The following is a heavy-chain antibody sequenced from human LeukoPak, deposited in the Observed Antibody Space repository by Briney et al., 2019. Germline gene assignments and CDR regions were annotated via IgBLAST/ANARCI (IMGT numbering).Heavy chain of an antibody. CDR2: IYYSGST. V-gene: IGHV4-59*01. CDR1: GGSISSYY. J-gene: IGHJ6*04. Sequence: SETLSLTCTVSGGSISSYYWSRIRQPPGKGLEWIGYIYYSGSTNYNPSLKSRVTISVDTSKNQFSLKLGSVTAADTAVYYCASLAASAPVPPGYYYGMDVWGKGTTVTVSS. CDR3: ASLAASAPVPPGYYYGMDV.